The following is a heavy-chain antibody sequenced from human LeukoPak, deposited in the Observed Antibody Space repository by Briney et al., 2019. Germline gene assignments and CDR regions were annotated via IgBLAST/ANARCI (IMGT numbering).Heavy chain of an antibody. CDR1: GFTFSSYA. CDR3: ARVKEETTIFGVVTYYYGMDV. Sequence: GGSLRLSCAASGFTFSSYAMHWVRQAPGKGLEWVAVISYDGSNKYYADSVKGRFTISRDNAKNSLYLQMNSLRAEDTAVYYCARVKEETTIFGVVTYYYGMDVWGQGTTVTVSS. J-gene: IGHJ6*02. V-gene: IGHV3-30-3*01. CDR2: ISYDGSNK. D-gene: IGHD3-3*01.